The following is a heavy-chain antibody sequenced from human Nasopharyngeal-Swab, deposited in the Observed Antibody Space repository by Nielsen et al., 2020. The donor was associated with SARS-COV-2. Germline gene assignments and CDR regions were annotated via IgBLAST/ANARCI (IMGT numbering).Heavy chain of an antibody. J-gene: IGHJ6*02. CDR2: ISSSSSYI. Sequence: GESLKISCAASGFTFSSYSMNWVRQAPGKGLEWVSSISSSSSYIYYADSVKGRFTISRDNAKNSLYLQMNSLRAEDTAVYYCARSKHSGSYYYGMDVWGRGTTVTVSS. CDR3: ARSKHSGSYYYGMDV. D-gene: IGHD1-26*01. CDR1: GFTFSSYS. V-gene: IGHV3-21*01.